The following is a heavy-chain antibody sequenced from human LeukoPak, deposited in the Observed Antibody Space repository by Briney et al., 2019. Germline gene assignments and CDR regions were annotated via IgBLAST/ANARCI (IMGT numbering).Heavy chain of an antibody. Sequence: SGTLSLTCTLSGGSISNYYWSWIRQPPGKGLEWIGYIYHSGSTNYNPSLKSRVTISVDTSKNQFSLKLSSVTAADTAVYYCARGGGYASPIGYWGQGALVTVSS. CDR2: IYHSGST. V-gene: IGHV4-59*01. D-gene: IGHD5-12*01. CDR3: ARGGGYASPIGY. CDR1: GGSISNYY. J-gene: IGHJ4*02.